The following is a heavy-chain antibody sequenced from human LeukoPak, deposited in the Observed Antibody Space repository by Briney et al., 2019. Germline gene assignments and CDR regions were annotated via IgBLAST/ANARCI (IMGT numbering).Heavy chain of an antibody. CDR3: ARTDPNADSSCYWAFDI. V-gene: IGHV4-61*01. Sequence: SETLSLTCTVSGGSVSSGSYYWSWIRQPPGKGLEWIGSISYSGSTNYSPSLKSRVTISVDTSKNQFSLMLSSVTAADTAFYYCARTDPNADSSCYWAFDIWGQGTMVTVSS. J-gene: IGHJ3*02. D-gene: IGHD3-22*01. CDR1: GGSVSSGSYY. CDR2: ISYSGST.